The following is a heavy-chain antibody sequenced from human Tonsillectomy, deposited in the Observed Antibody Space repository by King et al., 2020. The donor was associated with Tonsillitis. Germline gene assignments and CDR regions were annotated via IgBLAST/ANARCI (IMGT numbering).Heavy chain of an antibody. CDR1: GGSVSGYY. D-gene: IGHD2-2*01. Sequence: PLQESGPGLVKPSETLYLNCTVSGGSVSGYYWSWIRQPPGKGLEWIGYIHYTGSTKYTSSLQSRVTISLDTSKNQFSLKLNYVTAGDSAVYNCAREKCNGTFCYPFDPGGQGTLVTVSS. V-gene: IGHV4-59*02. CDR2: IHYTGST. CDR3: AREKCNGTFCYPFDP. J-gene: IGHJ5*02.